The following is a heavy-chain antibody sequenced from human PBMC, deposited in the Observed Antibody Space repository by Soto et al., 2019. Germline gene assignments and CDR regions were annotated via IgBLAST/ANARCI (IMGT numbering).Heavy chain of an antibody. CDR1: GFIFSNNG. V-gene: IGHV3-30*03. J-gene: IGHJ4*02. CDR3: TIVRVADSALDH. D-gene: IGHD3-10*02. Sequence: QVQLVESGGGVVQPGRSLRLSCVGSGFIFSNNGMHWVRQTPGKGLEWVAFISYNGSSTFYADSVKGRFTISRNNSKNALFLHMSNLRAEQTAMYYCTIVRVADSALDHWGQGTLVTVSS. CDR2: ISYNGSST.